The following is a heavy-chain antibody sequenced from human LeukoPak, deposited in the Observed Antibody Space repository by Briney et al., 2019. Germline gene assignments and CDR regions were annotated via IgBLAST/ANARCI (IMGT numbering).Heavy chain of an antibody. Sequence: SVKVSCKASGGTFSSYAISWVRQAPGQGLEWMGGIIPIFGTANYAQKFQGRVTMTRNPSISTAYMELSSLNSADTAVYYCARESGFYGSGSRYWGQGTLVTVSS. CDR3: ARESGFYGSGSRY. CDR1: GGTFSSYA. D-gene: IGHD3-10*01. V-gene: IGHV1-69*05. CDR2: IIPIFGTA. J-gene: IGHJ4*02.